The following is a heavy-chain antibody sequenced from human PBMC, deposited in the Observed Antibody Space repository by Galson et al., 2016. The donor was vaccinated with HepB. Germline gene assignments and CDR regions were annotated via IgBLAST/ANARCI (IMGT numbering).Heavy chain of an antibody. J-gene: IGHJ4*02. CDR3: ASSGYYSDLNY. CDR1: GNTFTGDY. V-gene: IGHV1-2*06. Sequence: SVKISCKASGNTFTGDYLHWVRQAPGRGLEWMGRINPHSGSTVYEQKFRGRNTMTRDTAIGTAYMELNRLTSDDTAVYFCASSGYYSDLNYWGQGTLVTVSS. CDR2: INPHSGST. D-gene: IGHD3-22*01.